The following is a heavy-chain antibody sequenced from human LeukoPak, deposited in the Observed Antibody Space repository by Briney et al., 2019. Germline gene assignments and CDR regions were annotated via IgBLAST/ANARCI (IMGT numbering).Heavy chain of an antibody. D-gene: IGHD6-13*01. CDR3: AAAGDYYYYYGMDV. V-gene: IGHV3-21*01. Sequence: GGSLRLSCAASGFTFSSYSMNWVRQAPGKGLEWVSSISSSSSYIYYADSVKGRFTISRDNAKNSLYLQMNSLRAEDTAVYYCAAAGDYYYYYGMDVWGQGTTITVSS. CDR2: ISSSSSYI. CDR1: GFTFSSYS. J-gene: IGHJ6*02.